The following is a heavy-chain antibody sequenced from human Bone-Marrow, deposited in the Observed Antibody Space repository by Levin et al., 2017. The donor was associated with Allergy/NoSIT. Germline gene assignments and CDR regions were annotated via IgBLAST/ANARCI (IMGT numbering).Heavy chain of an antibody. CDR3: ARGPAGTSGHYFDS. V-gene: IGHV3-11*01. D-gene: IGHD1-1*01. CDR1: GFPFSNYY. J-gene: IGHJ4*02. CDR2: IGVTSSVI. Sequence: GGSLRLSCAASGFPFSNYYMSWIRQPPGKGPEWLSYIGVTSSVIYYADSVKGRFTISRDNTKNSLSLQMNNVRADDTAVYYCARGPAGTSGHYFDSWGQGTLDTVS.